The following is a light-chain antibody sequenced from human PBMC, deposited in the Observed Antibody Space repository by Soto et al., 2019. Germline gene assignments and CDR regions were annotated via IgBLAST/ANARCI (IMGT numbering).Light chain of an antibody. J-gene: IGLJ2*01. CDR1: SSDVGGNNY. CDR2: EVT. V-gene: IGLV2-8*01. CDR3: SSYAGSNNVI. Sequence: QSALTQPPSASGSPGQSVAISCTGTSSDVGGNNYVSWYQQHPGNAPKLMVYEVTKRPSGVPDRFSGSKSGNTASLTVSGLQAEDEAEYYCSSYAGSNNVIFGGGTKLTVL.